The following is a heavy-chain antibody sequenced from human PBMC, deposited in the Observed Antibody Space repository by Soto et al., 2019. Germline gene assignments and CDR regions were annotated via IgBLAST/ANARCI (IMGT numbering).Heavy chain of an antibody. V-gene: IGHV1-18*01. D-gene: IGHD3-10*01. CDR1: GYTFTSHG. J-gene: IGHJ6*03. CDR3: ARMVRGSNIDHSHYMDV. CDR2: ISASNGDT. Sequence: QVQLVQSGGEVKKPGASVKVSCKASGYTFTSHGISWVRQAPGQGLEWMGWISASNGDTNYAQKFQGRVTVTTDTATTTAYLDLRSLRPEDTAVYFCARMVRGSNIDHSHYMDVWGTGTTVSVSS.